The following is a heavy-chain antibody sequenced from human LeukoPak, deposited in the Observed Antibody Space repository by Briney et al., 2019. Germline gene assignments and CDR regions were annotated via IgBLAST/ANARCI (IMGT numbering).Heavy chain of an antibody. Sequence: ASVKVSCKASGYTFTSYDINWVRQATGQGLEWMGWMNPNSGNTGYAQKFQGRVTMTRNSSITTAYMELSSLRSEDAAVYYCARRHGRCSDGSCYYPDYWGQGTLVTVSS. CDR3: ARRHGRCSDGSCYYPDY. CDR2: MNPNSGNT. J-gene: IGHJ4*02. D-gene: IGHD2-15*01. CDR1: GYTFTSYD. V-gene: IGHV1-8*01.